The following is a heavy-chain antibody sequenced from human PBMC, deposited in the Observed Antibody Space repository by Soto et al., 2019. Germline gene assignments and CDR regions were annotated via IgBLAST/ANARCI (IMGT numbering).Heavy chain of an antibody. V-gene: IGHV4-39*01. CDR2: IYYSGST. CDR3: ARVLLWFGELLVGNWFDP. D-gene: IGHD3-10*01. CDR1: GGSISSSSYY. Sequence: SETLSLTCTVSGGSISSSSYYWGWIRQPPGKGLEWIGSIYYSGSTYYNPSLKSRVTISVDTSKNQFSLKLSSVTAADTAVYYCARVLLWFGELLVGNWFDPWGQGTLVTVSS. J-gene: IGHJ5*02.